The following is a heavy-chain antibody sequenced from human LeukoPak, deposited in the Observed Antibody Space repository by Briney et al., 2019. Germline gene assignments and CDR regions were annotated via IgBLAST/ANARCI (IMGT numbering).Heavy chain of an antibody. D-gene: IGHD1-26*01. J-gene: IGHJ3*01. Sequence: GQSLKISCKVSGYSFTRYCIGWMRQMPGKGREWMGIIYPGDSGPTYSPSFQGQVTISVDKSINTAYLQWSSLQASDTAMYYCGMSGDRVPLQDDVFDVWGQGTMVTVST. CDR3: GMSGDRVPLQDDVFDV. CDR2: IYPGDSGP. CDR1: GYSFTRYC. V-gene: IGHV5-51*01.